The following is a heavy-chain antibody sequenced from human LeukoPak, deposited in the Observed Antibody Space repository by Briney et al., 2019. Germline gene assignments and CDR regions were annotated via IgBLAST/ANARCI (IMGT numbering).Heavy chain of an antibody. CDR1: GFTFSSYS. CDR2: ISSSSSYI. D-gene: IGHD6-13*01. CDR3: ARARIAAAGWNWFDP. Sequence: GGSLRLSCAASGFTFSSYSMNWVRQAPGKGLEWVSSISSSSSYIYYADSVKGRFTISRDNAKNSLYLQMNSLRAEDTAVYYCARARIAAAGWNWFDPWGQGTLVTVSS. J-gene: IGHJ5*02. V-gene: IGHV3-21*01.